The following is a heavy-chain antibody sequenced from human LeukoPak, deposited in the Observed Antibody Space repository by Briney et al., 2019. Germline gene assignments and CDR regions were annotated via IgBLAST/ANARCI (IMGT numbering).Heavy chain of an antibody. V-gene: IGHV3-48*01. Sequence: GGSLRLSCAASGFTFSTYTMNWVRQAPGKGLEWVSYISSSSSTIYYGDSVKGRFTVSRHNAKNSLYLQMNSLRAEDTAVYYCASIYDFWSGGAGYWGQGTLVTVSS. D-gene: IGHD3-3*01. J-gene: IGHJ4*02. CDR1: GFTFSTYT. CDR2: ISSSSSTI. CDR3: ASIYDFWSGGAGY.